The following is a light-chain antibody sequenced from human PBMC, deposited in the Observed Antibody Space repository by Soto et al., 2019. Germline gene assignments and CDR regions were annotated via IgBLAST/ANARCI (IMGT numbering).Light chain of an antibody. V-gene: IGLV1-51*01. J-gene: IGLJ2*01. CDR1: SSNIGNNY. Sequence: QSVLTQPPSVSAAPGQKVTISCSGSSSNIGNNYVSWYQQLPGTAPKLLIYDNNKRPSGIPDRFSGSKSGTSATLGITGLQTGDEADYYCGTWDSSRSAVFGGGTKVTVL. CDR3: GTWDSSRSAV. CDR2: DNN.